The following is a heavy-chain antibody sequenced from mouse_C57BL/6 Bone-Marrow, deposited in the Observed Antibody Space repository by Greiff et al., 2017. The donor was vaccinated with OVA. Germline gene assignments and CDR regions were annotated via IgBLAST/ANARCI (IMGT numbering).Heavy chain of an antibody. CDR2: IDTSDSYT. CDR3: ARTPVNFDV. CDR1: GYTFTSYW. J-gene: IGHJ1*03. V-gene: IGHV1-69*01. Sequence: QVQLQQPGAELVMPGASVKLSCKASGYTFTSYWMHWVKQRPGQGLEWIGEIDTSDSYTNYNQKFKGKSTLTVDKTSSTAYMQLSSLTSEDAAVYYCARTPVNFDVWGTGTTVTVSS.